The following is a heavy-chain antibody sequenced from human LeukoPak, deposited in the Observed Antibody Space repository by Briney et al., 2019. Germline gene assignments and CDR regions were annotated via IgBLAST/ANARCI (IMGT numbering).Heavy chain of an antibody. Sequence: PGRSLRLSCAASGFTFSSYGMHWVRQAPGKGLDWVAVIWYDGSNKYYADSVKGRFTISRDNSKNTLYLQMNSLRAEDTAVYYCARDESSDYDFWSGYYLYYYYMDVWGKGTTVTVSS. CDR2: IWYDGSNK. CDR3: ARDESSDYDFWSGYYLYYYYMDV. D-gene: IGHD3-3*01. CDR1: GFTFSSYG. V-gene: IGHV3-33*01. J-gene: IGHJ6*03.